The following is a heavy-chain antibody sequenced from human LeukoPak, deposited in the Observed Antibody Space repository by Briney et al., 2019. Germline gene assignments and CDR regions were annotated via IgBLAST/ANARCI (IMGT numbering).Heavy chain of an antibody. CDR3: AKDTSTGNYDY. CDR2: ISGSGGST. D-gene: IGHD4-11*01. Sequence: PGGSLRLSCVASGFTFRNYAMNWVRQAPGKGLEWVSAISGSGGSTYYADSVKGRFTISRDNSKNTLYLQMNSLRAEDTAVYYCAKDTSTGNYDYWGQGTLVTVSS. CDR1: GFTFRNYA. J-gene: IGHJ4*02. V-gene: IGHV3-23*01.